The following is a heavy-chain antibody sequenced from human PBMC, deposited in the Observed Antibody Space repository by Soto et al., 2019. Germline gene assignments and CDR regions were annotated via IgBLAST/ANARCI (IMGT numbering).Heavy chain of an antibody. CDR3: ARDHYSDSSGSYYGFDY. D-gene: IGHD3-22*01. J-gene: IGHJ4*02. Sequence: QVQLQESGPGLVKPSQTLSLTCTVSGGSISSGGYYWSWIRQHPGKGLEWIGYIYYSGSTYYNPSLKSRVTISVDTSKNQFSLKLRSVTAADTAVYYCARDHYSDSSGSYYGFDYWGQGTLVTVSS. CDR2: IYYSGST. CDR1: GGSISSGGYY. V-gene: IGHV4-31*03.